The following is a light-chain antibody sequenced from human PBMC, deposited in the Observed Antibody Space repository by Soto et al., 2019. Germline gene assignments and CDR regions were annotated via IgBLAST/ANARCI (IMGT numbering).Light chain of an antibody. Sequence: IVWTQSPGTLSLSPGESAALSWRASQSLSNSYLAWYQQKPGQAPRLLIYDASNRATGIPARFSGSGSGTDFTLTISSLEPEDFAVYYCQQRSNWPRTFGQGTKVDIK. CDR2: DAS. J-gene: IGKJ1*01. CDR3: QQRSNWPRT. V-gene: IGKV3-11*01. CDR1: QSLSNSY.